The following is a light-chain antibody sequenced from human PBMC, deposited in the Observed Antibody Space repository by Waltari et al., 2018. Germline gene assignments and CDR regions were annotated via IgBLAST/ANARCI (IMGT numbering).Light chain of an antibody. CDR2: GES. V-gene: IGKV3-20*01. Sequence: EIVLTQSPGTLSLSPGERATLSCRASQSVRGSLAWYQQKAGQAPSLLIYGESSRATGIPDRFSGSGSGTDFSLTISRLGPEDFAVYYCQNYVRLPATFGQGTKVEIK. CDR3: QNYVRLPAT. CDR1: QSVRGS. J-gene: IGKJ1*01.